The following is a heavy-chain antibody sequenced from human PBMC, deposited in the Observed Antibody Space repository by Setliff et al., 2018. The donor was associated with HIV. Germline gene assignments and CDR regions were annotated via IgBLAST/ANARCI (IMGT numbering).Heavy chain of an antibody. J-gene: IGHJ2*01. D-gene: IGHD2-2*01. V-gene: IGHV3-48*04. CDR3: ARSSLVVPSAKTHYFFDL. Sequence: GSLRLSCAASGFTFDDYGMNWVRQAPGKGLEWVSYITSSGRSISYADSVKGRFTISRVNAKNSLYLQMNSLRAEDTAVYYCARSSLVVPSAKTHYFFDLWGRGTLVTVSS. CDR1: GFTFDDYG. CDR2: ITSSGRSI.